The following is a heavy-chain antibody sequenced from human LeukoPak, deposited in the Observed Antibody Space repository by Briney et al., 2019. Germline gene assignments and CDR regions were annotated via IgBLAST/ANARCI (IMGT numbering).Heavy chain of an antibody. Sequence: SETLSLTCAVYGGSFSGYYWSWIRQPPGKGLEWIGEINHSGSTNYNPSLKSRVTISVDTSKIQFSLKLSSVTAADTAVYYCARGVTMVRGVIIPYYYYGMDVWGQGTTVTVSS. J-gene: IGHJ6*02. D-gene: IGHD3-10*01. CDR2: INHSGST. V-gene: IGHV4-34*01. CDR3: ARGVTMVRGVIIPYYYYGMDV. CDR1: GGSFSGYY.